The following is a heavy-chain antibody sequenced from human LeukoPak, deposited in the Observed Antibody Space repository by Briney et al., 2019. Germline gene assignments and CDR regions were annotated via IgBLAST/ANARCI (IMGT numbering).Heavy chain of an antibody. Sequence: PSETLSLTCTVSGGSISSYYWSWIRQPPGKGLEWIGYIYYRGSTNYNPSLKSRVTISIDTSKNQFSLKLSSVTAADTAVYFCARDVTAQQDGSNWFDPWGQGTLVTVSS. CDR2: IYYRGST. CDR1: GGSISSYY. J-gene: IGHJ5*02. V-gene: IGHV4-59*01. CDR3: ARDVTAQQDGSNWFDP. D-gene: IGHD5-24*01.